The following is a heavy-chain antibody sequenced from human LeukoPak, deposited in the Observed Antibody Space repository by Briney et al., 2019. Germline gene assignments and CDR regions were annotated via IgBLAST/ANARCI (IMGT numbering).Heavy chain of an antibody. J-gene: IGHJ6*03. Sequence: ASVKFSCKASGYTFTSYGISWVRQAPGQGLEWMGWISAFNGNTNYAQKLQGRVTMTTDTSTSTAYMELRSLRSDDTAVYYCARDFTIFGVVHPPYYYYMDVWGKGTTVTVSS. CDR3: ARDFTIFGVVHPPYYYYMDV. D-gene: IGHD3-3*01. V-gene: IGHV1-18*01. CDR1: GYTFTSYG. CDR2: ISAFNGNT.